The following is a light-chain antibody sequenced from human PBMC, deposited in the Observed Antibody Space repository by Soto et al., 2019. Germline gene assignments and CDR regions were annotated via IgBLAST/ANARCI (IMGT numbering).Light chain of an antibody. CDR2: GAS. J-gene: IGKJ5*01. CDR1: QSVSSY. Sequence: EIVLTQSPATLSLSPGERATLSSRASQSVSSYLAWYQQKPGQAPRLLIYGASSRATGIPDRFSGSGSGTDFSLIISSLEPEDAAVYYCQQRSNWVTFGQGTRLEI. V-gene: IGKV3-11*01. CDR3: QQRSNWVT.